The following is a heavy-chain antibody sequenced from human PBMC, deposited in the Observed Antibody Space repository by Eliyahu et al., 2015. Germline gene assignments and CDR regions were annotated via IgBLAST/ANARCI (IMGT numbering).Heavy chain of an antibody. J-gene: IGHJ4*02. Sequence: QVPLQQWGAGLLKPSETLSLTCAVYRGSFSGYYWXWTRQPPGKGLEWIGEINHSGSTNYNPSLKSRVTISVDTSKNQFSLKLSSVTAADTAVYYCARSDITIFGVVTTTAFDYWGQGTLVTVSS. D-gene: IGHD3-3*01. CDR3: ARSDITIFGVVTTTAFDY. CDR2: INHSGST. V-gene: IGHV4-34*01. CDR1: RGSFSGYY.